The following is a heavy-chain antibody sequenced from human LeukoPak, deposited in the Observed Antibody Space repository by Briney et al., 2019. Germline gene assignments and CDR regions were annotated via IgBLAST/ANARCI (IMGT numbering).Heavy chain of an antibody. V-gene: IGHV3-23*01. CDR2: IRSTGGTT. CDR3: ARADRYGTTWYGRVDY. J-gene: IGHJ4*02. Sequence: PGRSLRLSCGASGFTFSNYAMSWVRQAPGKGLESVSDIRSTGGTTAYADSVKGRFTISRDNPRNTLYLQMNSLRAEDTAVYYCARADRYGTTWYGRVDYWGQGTLVTVSS. D-gene: IGHD6-13*01. CDR1: GFTFSNYA.